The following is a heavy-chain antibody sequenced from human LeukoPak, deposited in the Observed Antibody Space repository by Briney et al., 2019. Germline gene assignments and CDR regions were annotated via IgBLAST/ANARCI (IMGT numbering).Heavy chain of an antibody. V-gene: IGHV3-21*01. J-gene: IGHJ3*01. CDR3: ARRTFPNDAFDV. Sequence: PGGSLRLSCAASGFTFSTFSMNWVRHTPGKGLEWVSAISGSGSDIYYADSVKGRFTISRDNPKRSLYLQMNSLRAEDTAVYYCARRTFPNDAFDVWGQGTVVTVSS. D-gene: IGHD1-7*01. CDR2: ISGSGSDI. CDR1: GFTFSTFS.